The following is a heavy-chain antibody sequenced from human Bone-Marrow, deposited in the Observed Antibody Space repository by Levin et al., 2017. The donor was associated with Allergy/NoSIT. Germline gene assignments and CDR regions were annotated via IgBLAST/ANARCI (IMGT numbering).Heavy chain of an antibody. CDR3: ARAGRGYSSGWYVFDY. V-gene: IGHV2-70*01. CDR1: GFSLSTSGMC. J-gene: IGHJ4*02. Sequence: SGPTLVKPTQTLTLTCTFSGFSLSTSGMCVSWIRQPPGKALEWLALIDWDDDKYYSTSLKTRLTISKDTSKNQVVLTMTNMDPVDTATYYCARAGRGYSSGWYVFDYWGQGTLVTVSS. D-gene: IGHD6-19*01. CDR2: IDWDDDK.